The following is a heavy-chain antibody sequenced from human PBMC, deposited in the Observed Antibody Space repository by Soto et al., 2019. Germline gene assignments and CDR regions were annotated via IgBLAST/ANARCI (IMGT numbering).Heavy chain of an antibody. CDR3: AKYRRTEAEGFTLDY. V-gene: IGHV4-59*01. D-gene: IGHD6-13*01. J-gene: IGHJ4*02. CDR1: GDSINNSY. Sequence: PSETLSLTCAVSGDSINNSYWSWIRQPPGKRLEWIGNLYYTGTTTYNPSLESRVTMSVDTSKNQFSLKLNSVDAADTAVYYCAKYRRTEAEGFTLDYWGRGTLVTASS. CDR2: LYYTGTT.